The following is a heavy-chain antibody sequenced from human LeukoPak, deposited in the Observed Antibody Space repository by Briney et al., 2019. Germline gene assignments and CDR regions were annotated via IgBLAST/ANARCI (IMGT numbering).Heavy chain of an antibody. CDR3: ARDSPYYGSGSYSASFDY. D-gene: IGHD3-10*01. V-gene: IGHV1-46*01. J-gene: IGHJ4*02. Sequence: ASVKVSCKASGYTFTSYYMHWVRQAPGQGLEWMGIINPSGGSTSYAQKFQGSVTMTRDTSTSTVYMELSSLRSEDTAVYYCARDSPYYGSGSYSASFDYWGQGTLVTVSS. CDR1: GYTFTSYY. CDR2: INPSGGST.